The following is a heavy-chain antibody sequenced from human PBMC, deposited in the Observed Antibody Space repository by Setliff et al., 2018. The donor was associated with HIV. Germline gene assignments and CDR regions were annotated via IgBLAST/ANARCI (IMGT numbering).Heavy chain of an antibody. CDR2: INPSGGDT. Sequence: ASVKVSCKASGYTFTSYYMHWVRQAPRHGLEWMGIINPSGGDTEYAQKFQDRVTMTTDTSTSTVYLELSSLTSDDTAMYYCASKGDYYTSKTLDSWGQGTLVTVSS. V-gene: IGHV1-46*01. J-gene: IGHJ4*02. D-gene: IGHD3-10*01. CDR3: ASKGDYYTSKTLDS. CDR1: GYTFTSYY.